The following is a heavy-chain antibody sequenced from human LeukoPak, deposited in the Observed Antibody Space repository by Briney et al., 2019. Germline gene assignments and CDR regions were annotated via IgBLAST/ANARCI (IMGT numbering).Heavy chain of an antibody. Sequence: GGSLRLSCAASGFSFSSYSMNWVRQAPGKGLEWVSSISSSSSYIYYADSLKGRFTISRDNAKNSLYLQMNSLRAEDTAVYYCARDPNSGASQPWGQGTLVTVSS. V-gene: IGHV3-21*01. D-gene: IGHD5-12*01. CDR3: ARDPNSGASQP. J-gene: IGHJ5*02. CDR1: GFSFSSYS. CDR2: ISSSSSYI.